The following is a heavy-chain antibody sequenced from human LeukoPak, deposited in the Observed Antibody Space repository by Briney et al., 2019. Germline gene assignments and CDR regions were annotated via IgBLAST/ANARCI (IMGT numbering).Heavy chain of an antibody. V-gene: IGHV1-69*01. CDR3: ARGSEISSTSPLYYYYGMDV. CDR2: IIPIFGTA. CDR1: GGTFSSYA. Sequence: SVKVSFKASGGTFSSYAISWVRQAPGQGLEWMGGIIPIFGTANYAQKFQGRVTITADESTSTAYMELSSLRSEDTAVYYCARGSEISSTSPLYYYYGMDVWGQGTTVTVSS. J-gene: IGHJ6*02. D-gene: IGHD2-2*01.